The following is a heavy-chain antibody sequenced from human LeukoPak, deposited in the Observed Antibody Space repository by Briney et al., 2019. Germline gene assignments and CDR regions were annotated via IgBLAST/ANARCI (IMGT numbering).Heavy chain of an antibody. CDR3: ARSIPATGNNFDY. D-gene: IGHD6-13*01. J-gene: IGHJ4*02. CDR1: GDSVSSNSAA. V-gene: IGHV6-1*01. CDR2: TYFRSKWYS. Sequence: SQTLSLTCDISGDSVSSNSAAWSWIRQSPSRGLEWLGRTYFRSKWYSDYTMSVKGRITINADTSKNQFSLQLNSVTPEDTAVYYCARSIPATGNNFDYWGQGTLVTVSS.